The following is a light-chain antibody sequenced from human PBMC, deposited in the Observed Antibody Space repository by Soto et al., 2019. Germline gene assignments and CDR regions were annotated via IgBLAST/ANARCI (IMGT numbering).Light chain of an antibody. J-gene: IGKJ4*01. CDR1: QRVGSSS. CDR3: QQFGTSPA. V-gene: IGKV3-20*01. CDR2: GVS. Sequence: EIVLTQSPGTLSLSPGERAILSCRASQRVGSSSLAWYQQRPGQAPRLLIYGVSTRATGIPDRFSGSGSGTDFTLTISRLASEDFAVYFCQQFGTSPAFGGGTKVEIK.